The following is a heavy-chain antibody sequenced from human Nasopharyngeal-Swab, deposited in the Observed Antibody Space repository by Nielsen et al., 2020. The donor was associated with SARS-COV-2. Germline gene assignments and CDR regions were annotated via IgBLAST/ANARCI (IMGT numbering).Heavy chain of an antibody. CDR1: GFTFSSYA. V-gene: IGHV3-30-3*02. J-gene: IGHJ6*02. CDR3: AKFLSLGVVDYYYYGMDV. D-gene: IGHD3-3*01. Sequence: GGSLRLSCAASGFTFSSYAMHWVRQAPGKGLEWVAVISYDGSNKYYADSVKGRFTISRDNSKNTLYLQMNSLRAEDTAVYYCAKFLSLGVVDYYYYGMDVWGQGTTVTVSS. CDR2: ISYDGSNK.